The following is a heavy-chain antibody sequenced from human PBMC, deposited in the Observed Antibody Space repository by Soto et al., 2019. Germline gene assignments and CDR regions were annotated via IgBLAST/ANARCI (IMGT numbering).Heavy chain of an antibody. Sequence: QVQLVQSGAEVKKPGASVKVSCKASGYIFTGYGISWVRQAPGQGLEWIGWISPYNGHTEYAQSLQGRLTVTADKSATTANREVRGRRSDDTAVYCCARGGSGYHTGRGFAGAMDVWGQGTTVTVSS. V-gene: IGHV1-18*04. CDR1: GYIFTGYG. CDR3: ARGGSGYHTGRGFAGAMDV. J-gene: IGHJ6*02. CDR2: ISPYNGHT. D-gene: IGHD3-3*01.